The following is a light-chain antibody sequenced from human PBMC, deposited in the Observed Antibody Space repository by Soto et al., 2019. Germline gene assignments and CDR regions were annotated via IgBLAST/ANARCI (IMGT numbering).Light chain of an antibody. CDR2: QDS. V-gene: IGLV3-1*01. CDR1: KLGDKY. J-gene: IGLJ2*01. Sequence: SYELTQQPSVSVSPGQTARITCSGDKLGDKYACWYRQKPGQSPVLVIYQDSKWPSGIPYRFSGSNSGNTATLTISGTQAMDEADYYCQAWDSSTAVFGGGTKLTVL. CDR3: QAWDSSTAV.